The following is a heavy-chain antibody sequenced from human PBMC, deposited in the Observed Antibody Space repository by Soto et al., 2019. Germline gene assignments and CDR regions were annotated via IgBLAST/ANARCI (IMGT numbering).Heavy chain of an antibody. D-gene: IGHD3-10*02. CDR3: AREGFTMIGGSGMDV. V-gene: IGHV3-74*01. CDR2: INSDGSGI. J-gene: IGHJ6*02. CDR1: GFTFSNYW. Sequence: GGALRLSCAASGFTFSNYWIHWVRQAPGQGLVWVPRINSDGSGIRYADSVKGRFTISRDNAKNTVDLQMNSLRAEDTAVYYCAREGFTMIGGSGMDVWGQGTTVTVSS.